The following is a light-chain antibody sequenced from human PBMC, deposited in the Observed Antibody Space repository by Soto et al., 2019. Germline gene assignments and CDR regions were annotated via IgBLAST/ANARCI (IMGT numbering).Light chain of an antibody. V-gene: IGKV3-20*01. Sequence: IVLTQSPGTLSLSPGEKATLSCRARQRVSNYLAWYQQKPGQAPRLLIYGASRRATVIPDRFSGSGSGTDFTLTISRLEPEDFAVYYCQQYGGSPQTFGQGTNVEIK. CDR2: GAS. J-gene: IGKJ1*01. CDR3: QQYGGSPQT. CDR1: QRVSNY.